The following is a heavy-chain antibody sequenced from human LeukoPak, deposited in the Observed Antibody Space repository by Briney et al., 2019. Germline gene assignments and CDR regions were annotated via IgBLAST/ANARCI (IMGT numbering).Heavy chain of an antibody. CDR1: GYTFTGYY. CDR3: ARSPQRGATKWFDP. V-gene: IGHV1-2*02. Sequence: ASVKVSCKASGYTFTGYYMHWVRQAPGQGLEWMGWINPNSGGTNYARKFKGRVTMTRDTSISTAYMELSRLRSDDTAVYYCARSPQRGATKWFDPWGQGTLVAVSP. CDR2: INPNSGGT. J-gene: IGHJ5*02. D-gene: IGHD1-26*01.